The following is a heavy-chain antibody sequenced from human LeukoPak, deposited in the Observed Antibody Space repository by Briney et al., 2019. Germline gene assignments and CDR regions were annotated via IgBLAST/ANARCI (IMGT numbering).Heavy chain of an antibody. J-gene: IGHJ4*02. CDR3: ARGRYGSDFDY. CDR2: INSDGSIT. V-gene: IGHV3-74*01. CDR1: XFXFSSYW. Sequence: SXFXFSSYWMHWVRQAPGKGXVWVSRINSDGSITTYADSVKGRFTISRDNAKNTLYLQMNSLRAEDTAVYYCARGRYGSDFDYWGQGTLVTVSS. D-gene: IGHD3-10*01.